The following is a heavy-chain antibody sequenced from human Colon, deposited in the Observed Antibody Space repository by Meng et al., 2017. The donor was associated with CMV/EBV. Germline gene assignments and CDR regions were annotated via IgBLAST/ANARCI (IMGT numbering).Heavy chain of an antibody. CDR2: IHQSVNT. Sequence: SETLSLTCSAPGVSISSNDYYWGWVRQAPGRGLEYIGSIHQSVNTFYNPSLKSRVTISVDRSKNQLSLKLTSVTAADTAVYYCARREYGGLTYCSNMAWGQGTLVTVSS. CDR3: ARREYGGLTYCSNMA. J-gene: IGHJ5*02. CDR1: GVSISSNDYY. V-gene: IGHV4-39*01. D-gene: IGHD4-23*01.